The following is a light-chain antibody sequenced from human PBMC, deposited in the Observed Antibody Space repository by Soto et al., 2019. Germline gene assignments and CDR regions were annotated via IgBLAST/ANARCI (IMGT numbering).Light chain of an antibody. V-gene: IGKV3-20*01. CDR2: GAS. CDR1: QSVTGSY. J-gene: IGKJ1*01. Sequence: EVVLTQSPGTLSLSPGERVTLSCRASQSVTGSYLAWYQQKPGQAPRLLIYGASSRATGIPDRFSGSGSGTDFSLTISRLEPEDFTVYYCQQYGSSPCTFGQGTKVEIK. CDR3: QQYGSSPCT.